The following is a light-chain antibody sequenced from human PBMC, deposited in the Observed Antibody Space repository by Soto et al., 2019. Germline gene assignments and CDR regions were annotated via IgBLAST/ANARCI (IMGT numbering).Light chain of an antibody. CDR1: SSDVGAYNY. V-gene: IGLV2-14*03. CDR3: SSFTRSNSYV. Sequence: QSVLTQPASVSGSPGQSITISCTGTSSDVGAYNYVSWYQQHPGKDPKLMIYDVSDRPSGVSNRFSGSKSGNTASLTISGLQAEGGSDYYCSSFTRSNSYVFGTGTKLTVL. CDR2: DVS. J-gene: IGLJ1*01.